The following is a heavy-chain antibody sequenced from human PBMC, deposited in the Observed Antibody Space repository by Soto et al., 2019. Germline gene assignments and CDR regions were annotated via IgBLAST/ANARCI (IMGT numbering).Heavy chain of an antibody. CDR2: ISAYNGNT. CDR1: GYTFTSYG. CDR3: AAFKYDSSGYPALYFDY. Sequence: ASVKVSCKASGYTFTSYGISWVRQAPGQGLEWMGWISAYNGNTNYAQKFQERVTMTTDTSTSTAYMELSSLRSEDTAVYYCAAFKYDSSGYPALYFDYWGQGTLVTVSS. V-gene: IGHV1-18*01. D-gene: IGHD3-22*01. J-gene: IGHJ4*02.